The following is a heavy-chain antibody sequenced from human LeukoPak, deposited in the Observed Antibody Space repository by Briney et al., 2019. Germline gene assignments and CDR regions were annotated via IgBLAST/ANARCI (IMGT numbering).Heavy chain of an antibody. D-gene: IGHD6-6*01. CDR1: GGSITGRTFF. Sequence: PSETLSLTCTVSGGSITGRTFFWGWFRQPPGKGLEWIGSVFNDGMTYYNPSLTGRVAISLNTSKNQFSLIVTSVTAADTALYYCARHGHRLEYRSPGVDSWGQGTLVTVSS. V-gene: IGHV4-39*01. CDR2: VFNDGMT. CDR3: ARHGHRLEYRSPGVDS. J-gene: IGHJ4*02.